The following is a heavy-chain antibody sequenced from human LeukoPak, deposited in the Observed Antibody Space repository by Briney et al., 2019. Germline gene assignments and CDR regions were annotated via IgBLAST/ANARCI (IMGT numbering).Heavy chain of an antibody. J-gene: IGHJ6*03. CDR2: INPKSGGT. D-gene: IGHD3-10*01. CDR1: GYSFTGYY. CDR3: ARDGGSSEFYYYYYMDV. V-gene: IGHV1-2*02. Sequence: ASVKVSCTASGYSFTGYYIHWVRQAPGQGLEWMGWINPKSGGTNYAQKFQGRVTMTRDTSISTAYMELSRLTSDDTAVYFCARDGGSSEFYYYYYMDVWGKGTTVTISS.